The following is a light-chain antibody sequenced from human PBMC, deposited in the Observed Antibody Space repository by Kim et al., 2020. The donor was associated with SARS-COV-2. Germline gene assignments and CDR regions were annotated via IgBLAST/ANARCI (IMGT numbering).Light chain of an antibody. CDR2: DVS. CDR1: STDIGASHY. Sequence: GQSFTISCTGTSTDIGASHYIAWYQPHPGKSPKLMIYDVSNRPSGVSDRFSGSKSGNTASLTVSGLQAEDEADYYCTSFTHSATGVFGGGTKLTVL. CDR3: TSFTHSATGV. V-gene: IGLV2-14*03. J-gene: IGLJ3*02.